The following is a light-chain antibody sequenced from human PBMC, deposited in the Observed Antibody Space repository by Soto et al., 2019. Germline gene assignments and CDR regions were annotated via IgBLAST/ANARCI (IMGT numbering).Light chain of an antibody. V-gene: IGLV2-14*03. J-gene: IGLJ2*01. Sequence: QSALTQPASVSGSPGQSITISCTGTSSDVGGHNYVSWYQHHPGKAPKLIIYDVTNRPSGVSNRFSGSKSGNTAPLTISGLQAEDEADYYCSSYTRSSTNVVFGGGTKMTVL. CDR1: SSDVGGHNY. CDR3: SSYTRSSTNVV. CDR2: DVT.